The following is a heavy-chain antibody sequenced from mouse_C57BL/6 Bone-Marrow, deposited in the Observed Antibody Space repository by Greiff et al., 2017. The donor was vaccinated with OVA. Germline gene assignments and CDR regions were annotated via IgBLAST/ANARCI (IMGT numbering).Heavy chain of an antibody. Sequence: EVQGVESGGGLVKPGGSLKLSCAASGFTFSSYTMSWVRQTPEKRLEWVATISGGGGNTYYPASVKGRFTISRDNAKNTLYLQMSSLRSEDTALYYCARPLLWDWYIEVWGTGTTVTVSS. J-gene: IGHJ1*03. CDR3: ARPLLWDWYIEV. D-gene: IGHD2-1*01. V-gene: IGHV5-9*01. CDR1: GFTFSSYT. CDR2: ISGGGGNT.